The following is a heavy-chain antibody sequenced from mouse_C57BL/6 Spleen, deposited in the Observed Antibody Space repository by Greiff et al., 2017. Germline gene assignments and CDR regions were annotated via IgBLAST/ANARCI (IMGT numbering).Heavy chain of an antibody. V-gene: IGHV5-17*01. CDR1: GFTFSDYG. CDR2: ISSGSSTI. J-gene: IGHJ2*01. Sequence: EVMLVESGGGLVKPGGSLKLSCAASGFTFSDYGMHWVRQAPEKGLEWVAYISSGSSTIYYADTVKGRFTISRDNAKNTLFLQMTSLRSEDTAMYYCARRDSSGYPYYFDYWGQGTTLTVSS. CDR3: ARRDSSGYPYYFDY. D-gene: IGHD3-2*02.